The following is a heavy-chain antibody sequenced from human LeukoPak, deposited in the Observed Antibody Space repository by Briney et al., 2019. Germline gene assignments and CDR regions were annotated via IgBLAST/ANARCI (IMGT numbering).Heavy chain of an antibody. CDR2: IYHSGST. D-gene: IGHD3-22*01. V-gene: IGHV4-34*01. CDR1: GGSFSGYY. J-gene: IGHJ3*02. CDR3: ARGPYYYDSSGAFDI. Sequence: SETLSLTCAVYGGSFSGYYWGWIRQPPGKGLEWIGSIYHSGSTYYNPSLKSRVTISVDTSKNQYSLKLSSVTAADTAVYYCARGPYYYDSSGAFDIWGQGTMVTVSS.